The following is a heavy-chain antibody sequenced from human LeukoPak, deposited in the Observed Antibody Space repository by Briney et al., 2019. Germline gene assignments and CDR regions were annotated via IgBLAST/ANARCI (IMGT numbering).Heavy chain of an antibody. V-gene: IGHV3-11*01. J-gene: IGHJ4*02. Sequence: GGSLRLSCAASGFTFSDYYMSWIRQAPGKGLEWVSYISSSGSTIYYADSVKGRFTISRDNAKNPLYLQMNSLRAEDTAVYYCASCGGDCYHPYYFDYWGQGTLVTVSS. CDR2: ISSSGSTI. CDR3: ASCGGDCYHPYYFDY. D-gene: IGHD2-21*02. CDR1: GFTFSDYY.